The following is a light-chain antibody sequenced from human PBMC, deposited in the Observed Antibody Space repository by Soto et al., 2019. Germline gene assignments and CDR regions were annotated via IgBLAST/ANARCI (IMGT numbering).Light chain of an antibody. CDR1: QSVSSN. J-gene: IGKJ1*01. Sequence: EIVMTQSPATLSVSPGERATLSCRVSQSVSSNLAWYQQKPGQAPRLLIYGASTRPTGIPARFSGSRSGTEFTLTISSLQSEDFAVYYCQHYNNWPRTFGQGTKVEIK. V-gene: IGKV3-15*01. CDR3: QHYNNWPRT. CDR2: GAS.